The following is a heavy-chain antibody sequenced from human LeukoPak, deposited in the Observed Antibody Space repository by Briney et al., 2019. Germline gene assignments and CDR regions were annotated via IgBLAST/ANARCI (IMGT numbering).Heavy chain of an antibody. CDR1: GFTFSSYS. CDR2: ISSSSSYI. Sequence: GGSLRLSCAASGFTFSSYSMNWVRQAPGKGLEWVSSISSSSSYIYYADSVKGRFTISRDNAKNSLYLQMNSLRAEDTAVYYCARVAGSGSYSSEGGFDYWGQGTLVTVSS. D-gene: IGHD1-26*01. V-gene: IGHV3-21*01. J-gene: IGHJ4*02. CDR3: ARVAGSGSYSSEGGFDY.